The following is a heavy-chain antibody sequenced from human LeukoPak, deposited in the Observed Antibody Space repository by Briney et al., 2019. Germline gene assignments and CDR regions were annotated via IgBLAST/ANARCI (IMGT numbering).Heavy chain of an antibody. CDR3: AKDPDGYSTFFMDV. Sequence: PGGSLRLSCAASGFTFSSYSMNWVRQAPGKGLEWVSYISSSSSTIYYAGSVKGRFTISRDNAKNSLYLQMNSLRAEDTAVYYCAKDPDGYSTFFMDVWGKGTTVTVSS. V-gene: IGHV3-48*01. CDR1: GFTFSSYS. J-gene: IGHJ6*03. D-gene: IGHD5-12*01. CDR2: ISSSSSTI.